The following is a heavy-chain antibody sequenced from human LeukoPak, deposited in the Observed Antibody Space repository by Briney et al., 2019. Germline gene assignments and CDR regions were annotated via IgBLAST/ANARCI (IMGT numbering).Heavy chain of an antibody. CDR3: VVRGVIGVGYYYGMDV. V-gene: IGHV3-74*01. CDR2: INTDGSSP. J-gene: IGHJ6*02. D-gene: IGHD3-10*01. Sequence: PGGSLRLSCAASGFTFSAYWMHWVRQAPGKGLVWVSRINTDGSSPTYAASVKGRFTISRDNAKNTLYLQMNSLTAEDTAVYYCVVRGVIGVGYYYGMDVWGQGTTVTVSS. CDR1: GFTFSAYW.